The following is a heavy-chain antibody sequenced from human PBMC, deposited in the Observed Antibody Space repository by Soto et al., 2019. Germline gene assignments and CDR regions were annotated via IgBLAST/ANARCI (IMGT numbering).Heavy chain of an antibody. CDR1: GGSISSGGYS. CDR2: IYHSGST. Sequence: SETLSLTCAVSGGSISSGGYSWSWIRQPRGKGLEWVGYIYHSGSTYYNPSLKSRVTISVDRSKNQFSLKLRSMTAADTAVYYCASSKWGGADNWFDPWGQGNLVTAPQ. J-gene: IGHJ5*02. V-gene: IGHV4-30-2*01. D-gene: IGHD3-16*01. CDR3: ASSKWGGADNWFDP.